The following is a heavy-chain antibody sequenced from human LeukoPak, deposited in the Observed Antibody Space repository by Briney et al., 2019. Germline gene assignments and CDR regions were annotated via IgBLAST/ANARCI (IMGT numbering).Heavy chain of an antibody. CDR1: GGSISSSNW. D-gene: IGHD2-15*01. CDR2: IYSCGST. Sequence: ETLSLTCAVSGGSISSSNWWSWVRQAPGKGLEWVSVIYSCGSTYYADSVKGRFTISRDNSKNTLYLQKNSLRAEDTAVYYCARDLRGIGYCSGGSCFPEDYFDYWGQGTLVTVSS. V-gene: IGHV3-66*01. J-gene: IGHJ4*02. CDR3: ARDLRGIGYCSGGSCFPEDYFDY.